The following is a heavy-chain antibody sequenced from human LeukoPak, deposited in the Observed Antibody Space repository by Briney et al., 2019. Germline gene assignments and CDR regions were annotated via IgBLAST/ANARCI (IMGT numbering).Heavy chain of an antibody. D-gene: IGHD2-2*01. CDR3: ARGPGYCSSTSCYEFDY. J-gene: IGHJ4*02. CDR1: GGSISSGGYY. CDR2: IYYSGST. V-gene: IGHV4-31*03. Sequence: PSETLSLTCTVSGGSISSGGYYWSWIRQHPGKGLEWIGYIYYSGSTYYNLSLKSRVTISVDTSKNQFSLKLSSVTAADTAVYYCARGPGYCSSTSCYEFDYWGQGTLVTVSS.